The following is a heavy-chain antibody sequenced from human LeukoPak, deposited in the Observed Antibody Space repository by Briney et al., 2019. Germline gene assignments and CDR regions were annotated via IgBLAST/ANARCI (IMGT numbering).Heavy chain of an antibody. CDR1: GGSINTVSYY. V-gene: IGHV4-39*01. J-gene: IGHJ5*02. Sequence: PSETLSLTCTVSGGSINTVSYYWGWIRQPPGKGLEWIGTVYYSGGSYYDPSLKSRVTISVDTSKNQFYLKLNSVTAADTAVYYCARLYCSRTSCYSSPWGQGTLVTVSA. D-gene: IGHD2-2*02. CDR3: ARLYCSRTSCYSSP. CDR2: VYYSGGS.